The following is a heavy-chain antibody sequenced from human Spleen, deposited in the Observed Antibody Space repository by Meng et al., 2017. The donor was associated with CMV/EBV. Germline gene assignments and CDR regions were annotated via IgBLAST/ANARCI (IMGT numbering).Heavy chain of an antibody. D-gene: IGHD1-1*01. V-gene: IGHV4-30-4*01. CDR3: ARTGTTYYFDY. CDR2: IFYGGST. Sequence: CSVSGDSISSGGSYWPWIRPRPGKALEWIGYIFYGGSTYHNPSLKSRVTISVDTSKNQFSLKLSSVTAADTAVYYCARTGTTYYFDYWGQGTLVTVSS. CDR1: GDSISSGGSY. J-gene: IGHJ4*02.